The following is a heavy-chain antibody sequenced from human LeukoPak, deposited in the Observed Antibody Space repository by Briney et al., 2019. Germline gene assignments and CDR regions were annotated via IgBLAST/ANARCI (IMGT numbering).Heavy chain of an antibody. J-gene: IGHJ4*02. CDR3: ARLTTQGDYFDY. D-gene: IGHD1-26*01. Sequence: SETLSLTCTVSGGSISSYYWSWIRQPPGKGLEWIGYIYYSGSANYNPSLKSRVTISVDTSKNQFSLKLGSVTAADTAVYYCARLTTQGDYFDYWGQGTLVTVSS. V-gene: IGHV4-59*01. CDR1: GGSISSYY. CDR2: IYYSGSA.